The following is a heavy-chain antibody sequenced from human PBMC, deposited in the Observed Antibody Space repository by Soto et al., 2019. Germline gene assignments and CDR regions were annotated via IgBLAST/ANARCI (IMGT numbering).Heavy chain of an antibody. J-gene: IGHJ6*02. V-gene: IGHV1-69*13. CDR1: GGTFSSYA. Sequence: SVKVSCKASGGTFSSYAISWVRQAPGQGLEWMGGIIPIFGTANYAQKFQGRVTITADESTSTAYMELSSLRSEDTAVYYCARDPSMVRGVIAYYYYGMDVWGQGTTVTVSS. CDR2: IIPIFGTA. D-gene: IGHD3-10*01. CDR3: ARDPSMVRGVIAYYYYGMDV.